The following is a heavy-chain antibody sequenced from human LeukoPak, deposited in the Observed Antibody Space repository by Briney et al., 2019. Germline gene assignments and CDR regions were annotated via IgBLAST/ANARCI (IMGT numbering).Heavy chain of an antibody. CDR3: ARDGRCGGDCYLAEYFQH. CDR1: GFAFSSYG. D-gene: IGHD2-21*02. CDR2: IWYDGSNK. J-gene: IGHJ1*01. V-gene: IGHV3-33*01. Sequence: GGSVRLSCGASGFAFSSYGMHWVRQAPGKGLEWVAVIWYDGSNKYYADSVKGRFTISRDNSKNTLYLQMNSLRAEDTAVYYCARDGRCGGDCYLAEYFQHWGQGTLVTVSS.